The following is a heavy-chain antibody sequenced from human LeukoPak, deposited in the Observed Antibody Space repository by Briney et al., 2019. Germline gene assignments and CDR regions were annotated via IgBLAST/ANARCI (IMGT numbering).Heavy chain of an antibody. CDR2: INHSGST. V-gene: IGHV4-34*01. CDR1: GGSFSGYY. CDR3: ARGLTTFDY. D-gene: IGHD4-11*01. Sequence: PSETLSLTCAVYGGSFSGYYWSWIRQPPGKGLEWIREINHSGSTNYNPSLKSRVTISVDTSKNQFSLKLSSVTAADTAVYYCARGLTTFDYWGQGTLVTVSS. J-gene: IGHJ4*02.